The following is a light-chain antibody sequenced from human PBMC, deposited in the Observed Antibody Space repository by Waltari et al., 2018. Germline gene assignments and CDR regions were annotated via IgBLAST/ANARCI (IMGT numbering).Light chain of an antibody. Sequence: QSVLTQPPSASGTPGQRVTISCSGSSSNIGSKSVYWYQHLPGAAPKLLIFSNSQRASGGPDLFASSKSGTSASLAISGLQSEDEADYYCATWDDSLNAWVFGGGTRLTVL. J-gene: IGLJ3*02. CDR2: SNS. CDR1: SSNIGSKS. V-gene: IGLV1-44*01. CDR3: ATWDDSLNAWV.